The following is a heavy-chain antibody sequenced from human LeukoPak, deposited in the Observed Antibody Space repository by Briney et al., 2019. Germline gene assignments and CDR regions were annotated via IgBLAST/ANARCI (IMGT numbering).Heavy chain of an antibody. CDR2: ITTSDGNT. Sequence: GGSLRLSCAASGFTFSSYTMSWVRQAPGKGLEWVSTITTSDGNTYYADSVKGRFTVSKDNSKNTLFLQMNSLRAEDTAVYYCAKDGGLWVSAHWGDSWGRGTLVTVSS. CDR3: AKDGGLWVSAHWGDS. V-gene: IGHV3-23*01. CDR1: GFTFSSYT. D-gene: IGHD7-27*01. J-gene: IGHJ4*02.